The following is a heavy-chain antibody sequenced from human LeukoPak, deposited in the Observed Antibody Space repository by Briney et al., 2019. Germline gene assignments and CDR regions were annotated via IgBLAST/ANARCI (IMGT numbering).Heavy chain of an antibody. Sequence: SETLSLTCTVSGGSISSYYWSWIRQPAGKGLEWIGRIYTSGSTNYNPSLKSRVTISVDTSKNQFSLKLSSVTAADTAVYYCARGLHFWSGYYGYYFDYWGQGTLVTVSS. CDR2: IYTSGST. CDR3: ARGLHFWSGYYGYYFDY. V-gene: IGHV4-4*07. CDR1: GGSISSYY. D-gene: IGHD3-3*02. J-gene: IGHJ4*02.